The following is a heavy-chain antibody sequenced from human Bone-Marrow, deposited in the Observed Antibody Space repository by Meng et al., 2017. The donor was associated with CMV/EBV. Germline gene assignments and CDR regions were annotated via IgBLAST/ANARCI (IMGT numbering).Heavy chain of an antibody. CDR1: GFTFSSYW. Sequence: GESLKISCAASGFTFSSYWMSWVRQAPGRGLEWISFISSDDRTRTYADSVRGRFTISRDDAKNSVSLQMRSLRVEDTAFYYCARDRGVVIPAAPYYFDYWGRGTLVTVSS. CDR2: ISSDDRTR. CDR3: ARDRGVVIPAAPYYFDY. D-gene: IGHD3-10*01. V-gene: IGHV3-48*04. J-gene: IGHJ4*02.